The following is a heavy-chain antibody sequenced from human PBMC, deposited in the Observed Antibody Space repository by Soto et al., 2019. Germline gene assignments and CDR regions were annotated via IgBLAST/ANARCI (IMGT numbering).Heavy chain of an antibody. CDR3: ARAQLLQRYYYGMDV. D-gene: IGHD2-2*01. CDR1: GGSISSGGYT. J-gene: IGHJ6*02. Sequence: QVQLQESGPGLVKPSQPLSLTCTVSGGSISSGGYTWGWIGQHPGRALEWIGYFYYGGSTYYNPSLKSRVTISVDTSKNQFSLKLSSVTAADTAVYYCARAQLLQRYYYGMDVWGQGTTVTVSS. V-gene: IGHV4-31*03. CDR2: FYYGGST.